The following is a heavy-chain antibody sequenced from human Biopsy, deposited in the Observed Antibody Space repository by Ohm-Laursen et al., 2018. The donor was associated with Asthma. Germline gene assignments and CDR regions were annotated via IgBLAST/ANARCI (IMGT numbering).Heavy chain of an antibody. D-gene: IGHD6-13*01. Sequence: ASVKVSCKSSGYTFIGCHIHWMRQAPGQGLEWMGRINPNSGGTNYAQKFQGGVTMTRDTSISTAYMEVSRLRSDDTAVYYCARGQKSAGDRWFDPWGQGTLVTVSS. J-gene: IGHJ5*02. V-gene: IGHV1-2*06. CDR1: GYTFIGCH. CDR2: INPNSGGT. CDR3: ARGQKSAGDRWFDP.